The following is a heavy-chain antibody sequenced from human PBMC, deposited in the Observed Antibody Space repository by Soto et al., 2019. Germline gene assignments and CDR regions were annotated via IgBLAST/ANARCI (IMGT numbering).Heavy chain of an antibody. CDR2: IYYSGST. Sequence: QVQLQESGPGLVKPSQTLSLTCTVSGGSISSGGYYWSWIRQHPGKGLEWIGYIYYSGSTYYNPSHKSRVTISVDTSKNQLSLKLSSVTAADTAVYYCAASCVGCGGFNYYGMDVWGQGTTVTVSS. V-gene: IGHV4-31*03. J-gene: IGHJ6*02. CDR1: GGSISSGGYY. CDR3: AASCVGCGGFNYYGMDV. D-gene: IGHD2-21*01.